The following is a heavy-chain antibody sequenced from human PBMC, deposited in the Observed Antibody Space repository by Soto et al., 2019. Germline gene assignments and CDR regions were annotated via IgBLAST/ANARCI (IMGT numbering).Heavy chain of an antibody. J-gene: IGHJ6*02. CDR1: GGSFSSYA. V-gene: IGHV1-69*01. CDR3: PRDRRAAGRPGMDV. D-gene: IGHD6-13*01. Sequence: QVQLVQSGAEVKKPGSSVKVSCKASGGSFSSYAISWVRQAPGQGLEWMGGIIPIVGTGNYAQNFQGRVTITADESTSTADIELSSLRSEAVAIYYCPRDRRAAGRPGMDVWGQGTTVTVSS. CDR2: IIPIVGTG.